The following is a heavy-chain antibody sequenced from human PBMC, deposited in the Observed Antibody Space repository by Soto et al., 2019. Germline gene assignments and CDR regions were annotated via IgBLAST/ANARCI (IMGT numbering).Heavy chain of an antibody. J-gene: IGHJ4*02. CDR3: ASLVMGYSSSWLDY. V-gene: IGHV3-48*03. CDR2: ISSSGSII. Sequence: PGGSLRLSCAASGFTFSSYEMNWVRQAPGKGLEWVSYISSSGSIIYYADSVKGRFTISRDNAKNSLYLQMNSLRAEDTAVYYCASLVMGYSSSWLDYWGQGTLVTVSS. CDR1: GFTFSSYE. D-gene: IGHD6-13*01.